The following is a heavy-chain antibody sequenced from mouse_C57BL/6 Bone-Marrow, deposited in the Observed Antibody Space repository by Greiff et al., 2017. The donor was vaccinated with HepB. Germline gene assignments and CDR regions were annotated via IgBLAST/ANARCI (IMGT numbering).Heavy chain of an antibody. J-gene: IGHJ3*01. CDR1: GYTFTSYW. CDR3: ARDWDGAY. V-gene: IGHV1-50*01. CDR2: IDPSDSYT. Sequence: QVQLKQPGAELVKPGASVKLSCKASGYTFTSYWMQWVKQRPGQGLEWIGEIDPSDSYTNYNQKFKGKATLTVDTSSSTAYMQLSSLTSEDSAVYYCARDWDGAYWGQGTLVTVSA. D-gene: IGHD4-1*01.